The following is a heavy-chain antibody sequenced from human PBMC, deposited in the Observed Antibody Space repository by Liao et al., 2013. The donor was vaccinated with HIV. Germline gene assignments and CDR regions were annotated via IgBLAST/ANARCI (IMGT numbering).Heavy chain of an antibody. CDR1: GGSFSGYY. Sequence: QVQLQQWGAGLLKPSETLSLTCAVYGGSFSGYYWSWIRQPPGKGLEWIGYIYYSGSTDYNPSLKSRVTISVDTSRNQFSLKLSSVTAADTGIYYCARARLPGRYYYYYMTSGAKGPRSPSP. CDR2: IYYSGST. J-gene: IGHJ6*03. CDR3: ARARLPGRYYYYYMTS. D-gene: IGHD6-25*01. V-gene: IGHV4-34*11.